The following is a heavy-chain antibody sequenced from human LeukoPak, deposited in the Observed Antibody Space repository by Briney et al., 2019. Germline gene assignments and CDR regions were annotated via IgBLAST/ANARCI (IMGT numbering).Heavy chain of an antibody. CDR2: MYYSGTT. Sequence: SQTLSLTCTVSGDSLSNVDYYWSWIRQSPGTGLGWIGYMYYSGTTYYNPSLRSRVAISVDASKNQFSLKLSSVTAADTAVYYCARYSGSNRWFDPWGQRTLVTVSS. CDR3: ARYSGSNRWFDP. CDR1: GDSLSNVDYY. D-gene: IGHD1-26*01. V-gene: IGHV4-30-4*08. J-gene: IGHJ5*02.